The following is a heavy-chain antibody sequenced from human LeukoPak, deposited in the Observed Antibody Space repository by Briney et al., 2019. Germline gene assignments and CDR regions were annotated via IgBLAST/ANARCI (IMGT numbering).Heavy chain of an antibody. J-gene: IGHJ4*02. CDR1: GFTFSSNA. Sequence: GGSLRLSCAASGFTFSSNAMNWVRQAPGKGLEWVSGITGSGDSTYYADSVKGRFTISRDNSKNTVYLQMNSLRVEDTAVYYCARGRYLDWLPYFFDYWGQGTLVTVSS. D-gene: IGHD3-9*01. V-gene: IGHV3-23*01. CDR3: ARGRYLDWLPYFFDY. CDR2: ITGSGDST.